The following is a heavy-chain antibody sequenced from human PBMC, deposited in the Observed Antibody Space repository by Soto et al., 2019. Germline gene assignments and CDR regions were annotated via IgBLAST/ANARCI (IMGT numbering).Heavy chain of an antibody. V-gene: IGHV4-39*01. CDR1: GDSISSSSSY. CDR3: GRGLDGRWLVIDS. J-gene: IGHJ4*02. D-gene: IGHD6-6*01. CDR2: IYYTGTT. Sequence: QLQMQESGPGLVKPSETLSLTCTVSGDSISSSSSYWGWIRQPPGKGLEWIGSIYYTGTTYYNPSLKSRVTETVDTSKKQLPLKLTSVTAADTAVYYCGRGLDGRWLVIDSWGQGTLVTVSS.